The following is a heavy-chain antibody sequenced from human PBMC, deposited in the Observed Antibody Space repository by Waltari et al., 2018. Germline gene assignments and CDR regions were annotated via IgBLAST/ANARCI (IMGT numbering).Heavy chain of an antibody. Sequence: QVQLQESGPGLVKPSQTLSLTCTVSGGSISSGSYYWSWIRQPAGKGLEWIGYIYTSGSTNYNPSLKSRVTISVDTSKNQFSLKLSSVTAADTAVYYCAREAVAGPHFDYWGQGTL. J-gene: IGHJ4*02. CDR1: GGSISSGSYY. V-gene: IGHV4-61*09. CDR3: AREAVAGPHFDY. D-gene: IGHD6-19*01. CDR2: IYTSGST.